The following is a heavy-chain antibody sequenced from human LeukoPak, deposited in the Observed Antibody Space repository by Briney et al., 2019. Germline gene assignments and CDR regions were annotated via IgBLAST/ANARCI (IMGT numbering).Heavy chain of an antibody. Sequence: SETLSLTCTVSGGSISSYYWSWIRQPPGKGLEWIGEINHSGSTNYNPSLRSRVTISVDTSKNQFSLKLSSVTAADTAVYYCATRKAAGNKRYFQHWGQGTLVTVSS. J-gene: IGHJ1*01. V-gene: IGHV4-34*01. CDR1: GGSISSYY. CDR3: ATRKAAGNKRYFQH. D-gene: IGHD6-13*01. CDR2: INHSGST.